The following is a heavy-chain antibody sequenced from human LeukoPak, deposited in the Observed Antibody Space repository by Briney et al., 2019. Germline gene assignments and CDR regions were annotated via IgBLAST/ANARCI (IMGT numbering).Heavy chain of an antibody. CDR3: ARGDSSGWYLGDY. J-gene: IGHJ4*02. V-gene: IGHV4-31*03. CDR1: GGSISSGGYY. CDR2: IYYSGST. D-gene: IGHD6-19*01. Sequence: SETLSLTCTVSGGSISSGGYYWSWIRQHPGKGLEWIGYIYYSGSTYYNPSLKCRVTISVDTSKNQFSLKLSSVTAADTAVYYCARGDSSGWYLGDYWGQGTLVTVSS.